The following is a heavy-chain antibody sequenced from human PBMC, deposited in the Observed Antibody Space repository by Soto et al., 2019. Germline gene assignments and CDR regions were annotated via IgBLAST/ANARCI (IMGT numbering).Heavy chain of an antibody. D-gene: IGHD4-4*01. CDR1: GGSISSGGYY. V-gene: IGHV4-31*02. J-gene: IGHJ4*02. CDR3: ARGNPPVTFDY. CDR2: IYYSGST. Sequence: QVQLQESGPGLVKPSQTLSLTCTVSGGSISSGGYYWSWIRQHPGKGLEWIGYIYYSGSTYYNPSVRSRVTISVDTSKNQVSLKLGAVTAADTAVYYCARGNPPVTFDYWGQGTLVTVSS.